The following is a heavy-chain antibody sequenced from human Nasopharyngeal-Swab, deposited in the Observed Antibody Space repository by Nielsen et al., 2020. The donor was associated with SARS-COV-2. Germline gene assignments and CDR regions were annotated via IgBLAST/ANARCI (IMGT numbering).Heavy chain of an antibody. D-gene: IGHD2-2*01. Sequence: ASVKVSCKASGYTFTSYAMHWVRQAPGQRLEWMGWINAGNGNTKYSQKFQGRVTITRDTSASTAYMELSSLRSEDTAVYYCARGRSNIVVVPAAHPYYYYGMDVWGQGTTVTVSS. J-gene: IGHJ6*02. V-gene: IGHV1-3*01. CDR1: GYTFTSYA. CDR3: ARGRSNIVVVPAAHPYYYYGMDV. CDR2: INAGNGNT.